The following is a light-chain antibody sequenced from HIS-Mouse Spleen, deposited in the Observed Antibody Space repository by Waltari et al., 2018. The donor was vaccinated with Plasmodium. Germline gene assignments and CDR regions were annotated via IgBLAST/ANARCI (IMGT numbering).Light chain of an antibody. CDR2: KDS. V-gene: IGLV3-25*03. J-gene: IGLJ2*01. CDR3: QSADSSGTYRV. Sequence: SYELTQPPPVSVSPGQTAWTTFSGDALPQHYAYWYQQKPGQAPVLAIYKDSERPSGIPEGFSGSSSGTTVTLTISGVQAEDEADYYCQSADSSGTYRVFGGGTKLTVL. CDR1: ALPQHY.